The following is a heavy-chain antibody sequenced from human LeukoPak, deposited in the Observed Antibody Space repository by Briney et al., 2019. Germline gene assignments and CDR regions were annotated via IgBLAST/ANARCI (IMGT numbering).Heavy chain of an antibody. CDR1: GFTFGDYA. CDR3: ARGSYQFDY. V-gene: IGHV3-49*03. CDR2: IRTKASGGAI. D-gene: IGHD3-10*01. J-gene: IGHJ4*02. Sequence: GGSLRLSCTSWGFTFGDYAMSGFRQAPGKGLEGVSVIRTKASGGAIDYAAGVKGRFVISRDDSNRIVYLQMSSLKNDDTAVYYCARGSYQFDYWGQGTLVTVSS.